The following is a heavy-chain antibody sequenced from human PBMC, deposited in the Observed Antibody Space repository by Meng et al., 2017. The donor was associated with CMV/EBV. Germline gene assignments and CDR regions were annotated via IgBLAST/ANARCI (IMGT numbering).Heavy chain of an antibody. V-gene: IGHV3-53*01. D-gene: IGHD3-22*01. CDR1: GFTVSNKY. Sequence: GESLKISCAASGFTVSNKYMSWVRQAPGKGLEWVSLIHSDGCTYYADSVKFRFTISRDNSRNTLYLQMNSLRAEDTAVYYCASSPPYYYYYYYAMDVWGQGTTVTVSS. CDR2: IHSDGCT. CDR3: ASSPPYYYYYYYAMDV. J-gene: IGHJ6*02.